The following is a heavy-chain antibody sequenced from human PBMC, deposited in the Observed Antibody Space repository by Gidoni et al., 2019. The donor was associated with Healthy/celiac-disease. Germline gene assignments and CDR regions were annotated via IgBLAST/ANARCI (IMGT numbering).Heavy chain of an antibody. CDR2: IYYSGST. CDR3: AADFWSGYLSYYYYYMDV. CDR1: GGSISSSSYY. V-gene: IGHV4-39*01. J-gene: IGHJ6*03. Sequence: QLQLQESGPGLVKPSETLSLTCTVSGGSISSSSYYWGWIRQPPGKGLEWIGSIYYSGSTYYNPYLKSRVTISVDTSKNQFSLKLSSVTAADTAVYYCAADFWSGYLSYYYYYMDVWGKGTTVTVSS. D-gene: IGHD3-3*01.